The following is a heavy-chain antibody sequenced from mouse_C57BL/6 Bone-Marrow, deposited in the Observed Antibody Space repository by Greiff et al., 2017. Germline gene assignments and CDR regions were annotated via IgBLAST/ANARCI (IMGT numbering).Heavy chain of an antibody. CDR1: GYTFTSYW. Sequence: QVQLQQSGAELVKPGASVQLSCKASGYTFTSYWMHWVKQRPGQGLEWIGMIHPNSGSTNYNEKFKSKATLTVDKSSSTAYMQLSSLTSEDSAVYYCARSYPWFAYWGQGTLVTVSA. V-gene: IGHV1-64*01. J-gene: IGHJ3*01. CDR3: ARSYPWFAY. D-gene: IGHD1-1*01. CDR2: IHPNSGST.